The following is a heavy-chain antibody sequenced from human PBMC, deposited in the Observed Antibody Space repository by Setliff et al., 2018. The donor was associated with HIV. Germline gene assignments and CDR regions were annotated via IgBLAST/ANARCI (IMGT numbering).Heavy chain of an antibody. V-gene: IGHV4-39*02. CDR3: ATKGWNAYKAFDY. J-gene: IGHJ4*02. D-gene: IGHD1-1*01. Sequence: PSETLSLTCTVSGGSITTSSFYWGWIRQPPGKGLEWIGNIYYSGSTYYNPSLRGRVTIALGTSKNHFSLNLRSVTAADTGFYYCATKGWNAYKAFDYWGQGTLVTVSS. CDR1: GGSITTSSFY. CDR2: IYYSGST.